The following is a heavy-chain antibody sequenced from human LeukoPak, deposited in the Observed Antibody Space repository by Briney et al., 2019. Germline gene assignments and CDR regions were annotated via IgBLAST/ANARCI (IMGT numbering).Heavy chain of an antibody. D-gene: IGHD5-18*01. Sequence: GGSLRLSCAASGFTFDDYAMRWVRQAPGKGLEWVSGISWNSGSIGYADSVKGRFTISRDNAKNSLYLQMNSLRAEDTALYYCAKAHGYSYGYFDYWGQGTLVTVSS. CDR3: AKAHGYSYGYFDY. CDR2: ISWNSGSI. J-gene: IGHJ4*02. CDR1: GFTFDDYA. V-gene: IGHV3-9*01.